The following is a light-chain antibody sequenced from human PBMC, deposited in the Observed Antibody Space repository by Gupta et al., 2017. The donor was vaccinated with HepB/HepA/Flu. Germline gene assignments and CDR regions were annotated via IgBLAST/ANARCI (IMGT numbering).Light chain of an antibody. CDR3: SSCTSSITRV. J-gene: IGLJ1*01. CDR1: NNDIGDYNY. V-gene: IGLV2-14*01. Sequence: QSALTQPASVSGSPGQSITISCTGTNNDIGDYNYVSWYQQHPGKAPKRLIYDVSNRPSGVSNRVSGSKSGNTASLTISGLQAEDEADDYCSSCTSSITRVFGTGTKV. CDR2: DVS.